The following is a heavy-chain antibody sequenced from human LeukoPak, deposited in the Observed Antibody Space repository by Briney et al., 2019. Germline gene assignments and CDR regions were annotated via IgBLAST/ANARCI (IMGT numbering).Heavy chain of an antibody. Sequence: GGSLRLSCAASGFTFQDYGLSWVRQAPGKGLEWVSGINWNGSNTTYADPVRGRFTISRDNAKNSLYLQLNSLRAEDTALCYCARSSSSGWYALDYWGQGTLVAVSS. CDR1: GFTFQDYG. D-gene: IGHD6-19*01. V-gene: IGHV3-20*04. J-gene: IGHJ4*02. CDR2: INWNGSNT. CDR3: ARSSSSGWYALDY.